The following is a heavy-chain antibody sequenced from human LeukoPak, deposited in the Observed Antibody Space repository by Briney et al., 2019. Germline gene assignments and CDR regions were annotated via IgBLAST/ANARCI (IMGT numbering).Heavy chain of an antibody. D-gene: IGHD2-15*01. CDR2: ISSSSSYI. V-gene: IGHV3-21*01. J-gene: IGHJ4*02. CDR1: GFTFSSYS. Sequence: GSLRLSCAASGFTFSSYSMNWVRQAPGKGLEWVSSISSSSSYIYYADSVKGRFTISRDNAKNSLYLQMNSLRAEDTAVYYCARDLLFPGYCRGGSCHDDYWGQGTLVTVSS. CDR3: ARDLLFPGYCRGGSCHDDY.